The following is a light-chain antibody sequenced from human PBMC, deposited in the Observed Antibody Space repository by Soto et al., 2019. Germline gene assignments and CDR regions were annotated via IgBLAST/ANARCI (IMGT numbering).Light chain of an antibody. CDR3: QHYSNWPPT. Sequence: EMVMTQSPATLSVSPGERVTLSCRASESVHRNLAWYQQKPGQGPSLLIYYASTRATGVPDRFTGSGSGTEFTLTISSLQSADFGVYHCQHYSNWPPTFGPGTKVEIK. J-gene: IGKJ3*01. CDR1: ESVHRN. CDR2: YAS. V-gene: IGKV3-15*01.